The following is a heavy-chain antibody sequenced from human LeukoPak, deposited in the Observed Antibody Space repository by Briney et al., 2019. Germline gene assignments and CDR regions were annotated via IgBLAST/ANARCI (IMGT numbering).Heavy chain of an antibody. D-gene: IGHD3-22*01. CDR1: GFSFTSYN. J-gene: IGHJ4*02. CDR3: ASGENSGYRD. CDR2: ISSSGSTI. Sequence: GGSLRLSCAASGFSFTSYNFHWVRQAPGKGLEWVSYISSSGSTIYYADSVKGRFTISRDNAKNSLYLQMNSLRAEDTAVYYCASGENSGYRDWGQGTLVTVSS. V-gene: IGHV3-48*03.